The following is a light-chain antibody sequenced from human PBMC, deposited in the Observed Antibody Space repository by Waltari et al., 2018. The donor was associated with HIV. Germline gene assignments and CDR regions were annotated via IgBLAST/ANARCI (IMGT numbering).Light chain of an antibody. Sequence: EIVLTQSPATLSLSPGERAHLSCRASQSVSSYLAWYQQKPGQAPRLLIYDASNRATGIPARFSGSGSGTDFTLTISSLEPEDFAVYYCQQRSNWPPGLTFGGGTKVEIK. CDR1: QSVSSY. CDR2: DAS. V-gene: IGKV3-11*01. J-gene: IGKJ4*01. CDR3: QQRSNWPPGLT.